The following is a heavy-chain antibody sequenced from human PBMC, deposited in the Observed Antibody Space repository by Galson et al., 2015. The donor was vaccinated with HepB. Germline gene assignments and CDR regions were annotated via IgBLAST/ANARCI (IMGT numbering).Heavy chain of an antibody. V-gene: IGHV1-2*04. Sequence: SVKVSCKASGYTFTGYYMHWVRQAPGQGLEWMGWINPNSGGTNYAQKFQGWVTMTRDTSISTAYMELSRLRSDDTAVYYCARAASPPAAAGTLARFYYYYYGMDVWGQGTTVTVSS. CDR1: GYTFTGYY. CDR2: INPNSGGT. J-gene: IGHJ6*02. CDR3: ARAASPPAAAGTLARFYYYYYGMDV. D-gene: IGHD6-13*01.